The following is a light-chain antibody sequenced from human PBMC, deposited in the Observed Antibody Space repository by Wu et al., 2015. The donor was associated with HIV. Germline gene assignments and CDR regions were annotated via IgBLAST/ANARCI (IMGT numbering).Light chain of an antibody. CDR2: DTS. J-gene: IGKJ1*01. CDR3: QQRTNWLGT. CDR1: QSLGSS. V-gene: IGKV3-11*01. Sequence: EIVLTQSPATLSLSPGDRATLPCRATQSLGSSLAWYQQKPGQPPRLLIHDTSLRAAGVPARFGGSGSATNFTLTITSLEPDDFAVYYCQQRTNWLGTFGQGTTVEVK.